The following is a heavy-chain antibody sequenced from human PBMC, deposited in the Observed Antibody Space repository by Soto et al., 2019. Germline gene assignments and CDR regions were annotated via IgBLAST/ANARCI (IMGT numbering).Heavy chain of an antibody. V-gene: IGHV3-48*02. Sequence: GGPLRLSCVASGFTINSYSMNWISQAPGKGLEWISYISSSSSTIYYRDSVKGRFTISRDNAKNSLYLQMDSLRDEDTAVYYCARDLYYYGSGSGYFEYWGQGTPVTVSS. CDR1: GFTINSYS. CDR3: ARDLYYYGSGSGYFEY. J-gene: IGHJ4*02. CDR2: ISSSSSTI. D-gene: IGHD3-10*01.